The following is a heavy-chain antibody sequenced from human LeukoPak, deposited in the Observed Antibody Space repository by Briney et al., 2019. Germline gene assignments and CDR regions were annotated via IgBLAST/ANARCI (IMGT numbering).Heavy chain of an antibody. D-gene: IGHD3-22*01. CDR3: ASYYYDSSGYSDY. CDR2: IKEDGSEK. J-gene: IGHJ4*02. CDR1: GFTFNRDW. Sequence: GGSLRLSCAASGFTFNRDWTAWVRQAPGKGLEWVANIKEDGSEKNYVDSVKGRFTISRDNAENSVYLQMNDLRAEDTGVYYCASYYYDSSGYSDYWGQGTLVTVSS. V-gene: IGHV3-7*01.